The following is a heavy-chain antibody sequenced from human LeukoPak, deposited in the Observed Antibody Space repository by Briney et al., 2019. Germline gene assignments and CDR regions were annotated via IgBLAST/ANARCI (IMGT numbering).Heavy chain of an antibody. J-gene: IGHJ5*02. CDR1: GGSFSGYY. V-gene: IGHV4-34*01. CDR3: ARLVVVAATPRNWFDP. Sequence: SETLSLTCAVYGGSFSGYYWSWIRQPPGKGLEWIGEINHSGSTNYNPSLKSRVTISVGTSKNQFSLKLSSVTAADTAVYYCARLVVVAATPRNWFDPWGQGTLVTVSS. D-gene: IGHD2-15*01. CDR2: INHSGST.